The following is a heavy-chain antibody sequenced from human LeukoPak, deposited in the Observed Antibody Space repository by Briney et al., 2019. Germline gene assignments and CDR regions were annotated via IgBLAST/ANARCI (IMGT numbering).Heavy chain of an antibody. Sequence: SGTLSLTCAVSGGSISSSSYYWGWIRQPPGKGLEWIGSIYYSGSTYYNPSLKSRVTISVDTSKNQFSLKLSSVTAADTAVYYCARQISLTLDYWGQGTLVTVSS. CDR1: GGSISSSSYY. V-gene: IGHV4-39*01. J-gene: IGHJ4*02. CDR2: IYYSGST. CDR3: ARQISLTLDY. D-gene: IGHD1-14*01.